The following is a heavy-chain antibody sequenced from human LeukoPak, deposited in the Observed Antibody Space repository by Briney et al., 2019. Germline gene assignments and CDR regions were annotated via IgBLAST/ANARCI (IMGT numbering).Heavy chain of an antibody. CDR3: ARGIIRYCSSTSCYNNYYYMDV. J-gene: IGHJ6*03. D-gene: IGHD2-2*02. CDR2: INHSGST. CDR1: GGSFSCYY. V-gene: IGHV4-34*01. Sequence: SETLSLTCAVYGGSFSCYYWSWIRQPPGKGLEWMGEINHSGSTNYNPSLQSRVTISVDTSKNQFSLKLSSVTAADTAVYYCARGIIRYCSSTSCYNNYYYMDVWGKGTTVTVSS.